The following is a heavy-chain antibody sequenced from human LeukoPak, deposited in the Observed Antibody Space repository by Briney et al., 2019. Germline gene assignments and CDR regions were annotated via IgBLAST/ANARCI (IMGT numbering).Heavy chain of an antibody. Sequence: ASVKVSCKASGGTFSSYTISWVRQAPGQGLEWMGRIIPILGIANYAQKFQGRVTITVDKSTSTAYMELSSLRSEDTAVYYCARDLTAVAGPPLALYGMDVWGQGTTVTVSS. J-gene: IGHJ6*02. V-gene: IGHV1-69*04. CDR1: GGTFSSYT. CDR3: ARDLTAVAGPPLALYGMDV. D-gene: IGHD6-19*01. CDR2: IIPILGIA.